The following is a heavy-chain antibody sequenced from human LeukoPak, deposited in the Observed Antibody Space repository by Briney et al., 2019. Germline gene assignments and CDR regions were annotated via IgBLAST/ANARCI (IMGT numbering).Heavy chain of an antibody. CDR3: ARDSRSISYYYYGMDV. CDR2: IYSGGST. V-gene: IGHV3-66*01. Sequence: GGSLRLSCAASGFTVSSNYMSWVRQAPGKGLEWVSVIYSGGSTYYADSVKGRFTISRDNSKNTLYLQMNSLRAEDTAVYYCARDSRSISYYYYGMDVWGQGTTVTVSS. CDR1: GFTVSSNY. J-gene: IGHJ6*02. D-gene: IGHD2-2*02.